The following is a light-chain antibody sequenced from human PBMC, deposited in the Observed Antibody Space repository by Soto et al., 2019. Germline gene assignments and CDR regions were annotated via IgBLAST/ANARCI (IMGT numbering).Light chain of an antibody. CDR3: CSYAGSSWI. CDR2: DVD. J-gene: IGLJ2*01. Sequence: QSALTQPRSVSGSPGQSVTISCTGTNSDVGHYNYVSWYQQHPGKAPKLIIFDVDKRPSGVPDRFSGSKSGNTASLTISGLQAEDEAHYYCCSYAGSSWIFGGGTKLTVL. V-gene: IGLV2-11*01. CDR1: NSDVGHYNY.